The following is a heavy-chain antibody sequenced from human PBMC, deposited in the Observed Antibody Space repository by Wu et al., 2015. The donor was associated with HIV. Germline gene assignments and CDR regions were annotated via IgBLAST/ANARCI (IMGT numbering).Heavy chain of an antibody. CDR2: IIPIFGTA. Sequence: QVQLVQSGAEVKKPGSSVKVSCKASGGTFSSYAISWVRQAPGQGLEWMGGIIPIFGTANYAQKFQGRVTITTDESTSTAYMELSSLRSEDTAVYYCARSLHYYDSRHIPSDVFYYGMDVWGQGTTVTVSS. J-gene: IGHJ6*02. CDR1: GGTFSSYA. CDR3: ARSLHYYDSRHIPSDVFYYGMDV. D-gene: IGHD3-22*01. V-gene: IGHV1-69*05.